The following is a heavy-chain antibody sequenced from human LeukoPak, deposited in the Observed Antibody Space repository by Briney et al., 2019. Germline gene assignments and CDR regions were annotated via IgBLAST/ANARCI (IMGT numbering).Heavy chain of an antibody. CDR2: INPESGGT. CDR1: GYTFTGYY. V-gene: IGHV1-2*02. D-gene: IGHD3-10*01. Sequence: ASVKVSCKASGYTFTGYYIHWVRQAPGQGLEWMGWINPESGGTKYAQKFQGKVTMTRDTSITTTYIELSSLISADTAVYFCARDRGLSYWGQGTLVTVSS. J-gene: IGHJ4*02. CDR3: ARDRGLSY.